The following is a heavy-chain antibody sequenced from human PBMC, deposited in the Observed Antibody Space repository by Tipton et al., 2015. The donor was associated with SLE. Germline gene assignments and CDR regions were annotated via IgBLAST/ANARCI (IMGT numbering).Heavy chain of an antibody. CDR3: ARASSGASYAFDI. J-gene: IGHJ3*02. CDR1: GFTFSTYA. V-gene: IGHV3-23*01. CDR2: IRGSAGST. Sequence: SLRLSCAASGFTFSTYAMSWVRQAPGKGLEWVSTIRGSAGSTDYADSVRGRFTISRDNAKNSLYLQMNSLRAEDTAVYYCARASSGASYAFDIWGQGTMVTVSS. D-gene: IGHD3-10*01.